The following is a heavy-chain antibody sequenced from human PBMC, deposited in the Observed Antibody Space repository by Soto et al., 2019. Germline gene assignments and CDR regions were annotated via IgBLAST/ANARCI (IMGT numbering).Heavy chain of an antibody. CDR1: GYTFTSYY. J-gene: IGHJ6*02. V-gene: IGHV1-46*01. Sequence: ASVKVSCKASGYTFTSYYMHWVRQAPGQGLEWMGIINPSGGSTSCAQKFQGRVTMTRDTSTSTVYMELSSLRSEDTAVYYCARDRKYQMLRGGNYYYYGMDVWGQGTRVTVSS. CDR3: ARDRKYQMLRGGNYYYYGMDV. D-gene: IGHD2-2*01. CDR2: INPSGGST.